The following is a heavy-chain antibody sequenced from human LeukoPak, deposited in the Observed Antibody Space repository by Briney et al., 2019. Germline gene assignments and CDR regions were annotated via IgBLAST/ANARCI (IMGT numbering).Heavy chain of an antibody. CDR2: INHSGST. D-gene: IGHD2-2*01. Sequence: SETLSLTSAVYGGSFSGYYWSWIRQPPGKGLEWIGEINHSGSTNYSPSLKSRVTISVDTSKNQFSLKLSSVTAADTAVYYCARGLCSSTSCYDYYYYYMDVWGKGTTVTVS. CDR1: GGSFSGYY. V-gene: IGHV4-34*01. CDR3: ARGLCSSTSCYDYYYYYMDV. J-gene: IGHJ6*03.